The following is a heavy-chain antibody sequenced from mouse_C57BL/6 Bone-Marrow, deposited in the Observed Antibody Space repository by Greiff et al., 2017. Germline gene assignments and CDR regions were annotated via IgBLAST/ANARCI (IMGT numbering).Heavy chain of an antibody. V-gene: IGHV1-54*01. CDR1: GYAFTNYL. CDR2: INPGSGGT. CDR3: ARGNGYYYCDY. D-gene: IGHD2-3*01. J-gene: IGHJ2*01. Sequence: VQLQQSGAELVRPGTSVKVSCKASGYAFTNYLIEWVKQRPGQGLEWIGVINPGSGGTNYNEKFKGKATLTADKSSSTAYMQLSSLTSEDSAVYFCARGNGYYYCDYWGKGTTLTVSS.